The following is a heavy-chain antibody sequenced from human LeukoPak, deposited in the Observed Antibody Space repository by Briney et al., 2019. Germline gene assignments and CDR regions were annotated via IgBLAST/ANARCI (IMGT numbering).Heavy chain of an antibody. J-gene: IGHJ4*02. V-gene: IGHV4-34*01. CDR3: ARTDYDILTQLGGLFDY. CDR2: INHSGST. Sequence: PSETLSLTCAVYGGSFSGYYWSWIRHPPGKGLEWIGEINHSGSTNYNPSLKSRVTISVDTSKNQFSLKLSSVTAADTAVYYCARTDYDILTQLGGLFDYWGQGTLVTVSS. D-gene: IGHD3-9*01. CDR1: GGSFSGYY.